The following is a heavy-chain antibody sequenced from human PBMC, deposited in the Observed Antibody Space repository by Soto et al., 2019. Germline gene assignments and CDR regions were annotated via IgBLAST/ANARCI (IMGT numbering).Heavy chain of an antibody. CDR1: GFTFSSYA. Sequence: EVQLLESGGVLVQPGGYLRLSCAASGFTFSSYAMSWVRKAPGKGLEWVSAISGSGGSTYYADSVKGRFTISRDNSKNTLYLQMNSLRAEDTDVYYCAKGGAKVVVPAAMFYWGQGSLVTVSS. V-gene: IGHV3-23*01. J-gene: IGHJ4*02. D-gene: IGHD2-2*01. CDR3: AKGGAKVVVPAAMFY. CDR2: ISGSGGST.